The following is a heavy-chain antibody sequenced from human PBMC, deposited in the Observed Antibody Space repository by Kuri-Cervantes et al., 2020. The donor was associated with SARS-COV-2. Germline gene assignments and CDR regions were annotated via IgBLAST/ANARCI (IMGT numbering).Heavy chain of an antibody. CDR2: IYYSGST. CDR3: ATSQNLEWSPSGVFWYFDL. Sequence: SETLSLTCTVSGGSISSGSYYWSWIRQPAGKGLEWIGYIYYSGSTNYNPSLKSRVTISADTSRNQFSLKLSSVTAADTAVYYCATSQNLEWSPSGVFWYFDLWGRGTLVTVSS. D-gene: IGHD3-3*01. V-gene: IGHV4-61*10. CDR1: GGSISSGSYY. J-gene: IGHJ2*01.